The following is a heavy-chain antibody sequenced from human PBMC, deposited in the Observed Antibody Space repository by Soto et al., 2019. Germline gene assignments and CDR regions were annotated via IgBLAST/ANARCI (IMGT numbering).Heavy chain of an antibody. D-gene: IGHD3-3*01. CDR1: GYTFTSYG. V-gene: IGHV1-18*01. J-gene: IGHJ6*02. CDR3: ARVFPPITIFGVVITYYYYYGMDV. CDR2: ISAYNGNT. Sequence: ASVKVSCKASGYTFTSYGISWVRQAPGQGLEWMGWISAYNGNTNYAQKLQGRVTMTTDTSTSTAYMELRSLRSDDTAVYYCARVFPPITIFGVVITYYYYYGMDVWGQGTTVTVSS.